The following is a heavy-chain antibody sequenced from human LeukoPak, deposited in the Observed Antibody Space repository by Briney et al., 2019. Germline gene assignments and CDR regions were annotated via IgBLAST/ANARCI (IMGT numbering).Heavy chain of an antibody. V-gene: IGHV4-34*01. CDR3: ARGRTVFDF. Sequence: SETPSLTCAVYGGPFSDYYWSWIRQTPGKGLEWIGQINHSGSTNYNPSLKSRLTMSVDTSTNYFTLKLTSVTAADTAVYYCARGRTVFDFWGQGTLVTVSS. D-gene: IGHD1-1*01. J-gene: IGHJ4*02. CDR1: GGPFSDYY. CDR2: INHSGST.